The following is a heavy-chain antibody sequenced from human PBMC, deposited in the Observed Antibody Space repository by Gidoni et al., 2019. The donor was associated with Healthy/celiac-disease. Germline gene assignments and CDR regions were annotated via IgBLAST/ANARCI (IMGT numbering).Heavy chain of an antibody. CDR1: GFTFSSYG. J-gene: IGHJ4*02. V-gene: IGHV3-30*18. D-gene: IGHD7-27*01. CDR3: AKELTGDEYYFDY. Sequence: QVQLVESGGGVVQPGRSLRLSCAASGFTFSSYGMHWVRHAPGKGLEWVAVISYDGSNKYYADSVKGRFTISRDNSKNTLYLQMNSLRAEDTAVYYCAKELTGDEYYFDYWGQGTLVTVSS. CDR2: ISYDGSNK.